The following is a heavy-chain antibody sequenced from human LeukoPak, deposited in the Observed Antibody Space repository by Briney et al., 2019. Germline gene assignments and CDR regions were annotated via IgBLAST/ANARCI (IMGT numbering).Heavy chain of an antibody. Sequence: GGSLRLSCAASGFTFSNSAMSWVRQAPGKGLEWVSTIGVGGSSTYYADSVKGRFTISRDNAQNSLYLQMSSLRAEDTAVYYCARVGSYYDSDYWGQGTLVTVSS. J-gene: IGHJ4*02. CDR1: GFTFSNSA. CDR3: ARVGSYYDSDY. CDR2: IGVGGSST. V-gene: IGHV3-23*01. D-gene: IGHD3-22*01.